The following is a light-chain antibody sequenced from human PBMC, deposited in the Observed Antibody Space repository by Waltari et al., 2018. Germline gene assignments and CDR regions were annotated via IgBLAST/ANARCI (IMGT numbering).Light chain of an antibody. CDR2: DVT. Sequence: QSALTQPASVSGSPGQSITISCTGTSSDVGGYNYVSWYQQHPGKAPKLMIYDVTNRPSCVSNRLSGSKSGNTASLTISGLQAEDEADYYCSSYTSSGTGVLFGGGTKLSVL. V-gene: IGLV2-14*03. CDR3: SSYTSSGTGVL. J-gene: IGLJ2*01. CDR1: SSDVGGYNY.